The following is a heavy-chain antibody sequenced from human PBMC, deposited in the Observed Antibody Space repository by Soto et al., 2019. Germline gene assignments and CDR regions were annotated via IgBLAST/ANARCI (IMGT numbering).Heavy chain of an antibody. Sequence: PGGSLRLSCAASGFIFSSFAMSWVRQAPGKGLEWVSSISDSDGTTYYADSVKGRFIISRDNSKNTLYLQMNSLRAEDTALYYCAKWGNDWGYYYYGMHVWGQGTAVTV. CDR3: AKWGNDWGYYYYGMHV. CDR2: ISDSDGTT. J-gene: IGHJ6*02. D-gene: IGHD1-1*01. V-gene: IGHV3-23*01. CDR1: GFIFSSFA.